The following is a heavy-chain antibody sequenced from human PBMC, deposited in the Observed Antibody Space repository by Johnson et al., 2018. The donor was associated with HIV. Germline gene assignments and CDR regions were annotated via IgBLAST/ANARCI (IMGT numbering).Heavy chain of an antibody. CDR3: ARRAHDAFDI. V-gene: IGHV3-64*01. Sequence: VQLVESGGGLVQPGGSLRLSCAASGFTFSSYAMHWVHQAPGKGLEYVSAISSDGGSSYSANSVKGRFTISRDNSKNTLFLQMGSLRAEDMAVYYCARRAHDAFDIWGQGTMVTVSS. CDR1: GFTFSSYA. J-gene: IGHJ3*02. CDR2: ISSDGGSS.